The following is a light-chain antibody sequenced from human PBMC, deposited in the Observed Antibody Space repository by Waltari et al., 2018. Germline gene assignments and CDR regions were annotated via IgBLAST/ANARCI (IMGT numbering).Light chain of an antibody. CDR2: NDN. CDR1: TFNISGNT. J-gene: IGLJ7*01. Sequence: QPVATHPPSASGTPAQRVTIPCSGTTFNISGNTLHWYQQLPGTAPKLLIYNDNQRPSGVPDRFSGSKSGTSASLAISGLQSEDEADYYCAAWDDSLAGVVFGGGTHLTVL. CDR3: AAWDDSLAGVV. V-gene: IGLV1-44*01.